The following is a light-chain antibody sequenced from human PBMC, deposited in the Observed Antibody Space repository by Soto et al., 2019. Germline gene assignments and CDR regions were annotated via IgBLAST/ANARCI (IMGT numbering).Light chain of an antibody. CDR2: DVS. Sequence: QSALTQPRSVSGSPGQSVSISCTGTSSDVGGYNYVSWYQQHPGKAPKLMIYDVSKRPARVPDRFSGSKSGNTASLTISGLQTEDEADYYCCSYAGRYTYVFGTG. CDR1: SSDVGGYNY. V-gene: IGLV2-11*01. J-gene: IGLJ1*01. CDR3: CSYAGRYTYV.